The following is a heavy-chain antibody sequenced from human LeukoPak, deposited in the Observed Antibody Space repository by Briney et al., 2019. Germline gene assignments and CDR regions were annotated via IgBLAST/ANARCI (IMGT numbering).Heavy chain of an antibody. CDR1: GFTFSSYS. V-gene: IGHV3-21*01. D-gene: IGHD5-18*01. CDR2: ISSSSSYI. J-gene: IGHJ4*02. CDR3: ARDRRPGIKLWSYYFDY. Sequence: GGSLRLSCAASGFTFSSYSMNWVRQAPGKGLEWVSSISSSSSYIYYADSVKGRFTISRDNAKNSLYLQMNSLRAEDTAVYYCARDRRPGIKLWSYYFDYWGQGTLVTVSS.